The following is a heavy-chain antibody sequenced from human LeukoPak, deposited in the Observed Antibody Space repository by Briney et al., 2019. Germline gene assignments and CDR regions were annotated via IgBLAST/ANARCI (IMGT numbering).Heavy chain of an antibody. D-gene: IGHD3-10*01. Sequence: SETLSLTCTASGGSITSGSYYWGWIRQPPGRGLEWIGSIYYSGNTYYNPSLKSRVTISVDTSKNQFSLKLSSVTAADTAVYYCARHGYYGSGDGSFDIWGQGTMVTVSS. CDR1: GGSITSGSYY. J-gene: IGHJ3*02. CDR3: ARHGYYGSGDGSFDI. CDR2: IYYSGNT. V-gene: IGHV4-39*01.